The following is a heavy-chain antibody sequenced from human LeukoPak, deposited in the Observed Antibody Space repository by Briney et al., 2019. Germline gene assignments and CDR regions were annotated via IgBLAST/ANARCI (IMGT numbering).Heavy chain of an antibody. CDR2: IIPILGIA. CDR1: GGTFSSYA. CDR3: ARVAGTGP. Sequence: SVKVSCKASGGTFSSYAISWVRQAPGQGLEWMGRIIPILGIANYAQKFQGRVTITADKSTSTAYMELSSLRSEDTAVYYGARVAGTGPWGQGTLVAVSS. V-gene: IGHV1-69*04. J-gene: IGHJ5*02. D-gene: IGHD2-15*01.